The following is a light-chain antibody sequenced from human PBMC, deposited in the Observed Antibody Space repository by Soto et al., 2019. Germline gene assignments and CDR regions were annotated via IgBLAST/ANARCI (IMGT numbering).Light chain of an antibody. V-gene: IGKV3-15*01. CDR1: QSLSSN. CDR2: GAS. J-gene: IGKJ1*01. Sequence: EIVMTQSTATLSVSPGERATLSCRASQSLSSNLAWYQQKPGEAPRLLIYGASTRATGIPARFSGSGSGTEFTLTISSLQSEDFAVYYCQQYNNWPLTFGQGTKVDIK. CDR3: QQYNNWPLT.